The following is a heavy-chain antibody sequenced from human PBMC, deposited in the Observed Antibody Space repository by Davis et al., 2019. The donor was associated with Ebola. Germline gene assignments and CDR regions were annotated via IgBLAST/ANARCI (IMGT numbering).Heavy chain of an antibody. CDR1: GFTFSSYA. Sequence: GESLKISCAASGFTFSSYAMSWVRQAPGKGLEWVGRIKSKTDGGTTDYAAPVKGRFTISRDDSKNTLYLQMNSLKTEDTAVYYCTTRDGYTSIDYWGQGTLVTVSS. CDR3: TTRDGYTSIDY. D-gene: IGHD5-24*01. V-gene: IGHV3-15*01. CDR2: IKSKTDGGTT. J-gene: IGHJ4*02.